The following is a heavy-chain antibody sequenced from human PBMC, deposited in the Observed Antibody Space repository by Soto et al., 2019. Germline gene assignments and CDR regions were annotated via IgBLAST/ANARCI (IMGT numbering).Heavy chain of an antibody. V-gene: IGHV4-34*01. CDR1: GGSFSDYY. Sequence: SETLSLTCAVYGGSFSDYYWSWIRQPPGKGLEWIGEINHSGSTNYNPSLKSRVTISVDTSKNQFSLRLSSVTAADTAVFYCGKTYSRSSVIDLWGQGTLVTAPQ. J-gene: IGHJ5*02. CDR3: GKTYSRSSVIDL. D-gene: IGHD6-6*01. CDR2: INHSGST.